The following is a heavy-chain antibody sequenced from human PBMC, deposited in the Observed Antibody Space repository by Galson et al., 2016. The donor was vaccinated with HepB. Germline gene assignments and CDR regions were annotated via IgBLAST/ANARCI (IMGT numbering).Heavy chain of an antibody. CDR3: AKPRRYNHDALHI. V-gene: IGHV3-23*01. Sequence: SLRLSCAASGFPFTTSALNWVRQAPGKGLQWVSFINGSGTTTFYTDSVKGRFTISRDNSKNMLYLQMDSLRAEDAAVYSCAKPRRYNHDALHIWGQGTMVTASS. CDR2: INGSGTTT. D-gene: IGHD5-18*01. CDR1: GFPFTTSA. J-gene: IGHJ3*02.